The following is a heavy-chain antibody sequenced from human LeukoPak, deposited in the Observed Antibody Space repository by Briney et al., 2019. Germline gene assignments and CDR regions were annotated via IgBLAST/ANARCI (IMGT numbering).Heavy chain of an antibody. J-gene: IGHJ4*02. CDR1: GFTFSSYS. CDR2: ISSSSSYI. CDR3: ASLVTMVRGVISELDY. D-gene: IGHD3-10*01. Sequence: PRGSLRLSCAASGFTFSSYSMNWVRQAPGEGLEWVSSISSSSSYIYYADSVKGRFTSSRDNAKNSLYLQMNSLRDEDTAVYYCASLVTMVRGVISELDYWGQGTLVTVSS. V-gene: IGHV3-21*01.